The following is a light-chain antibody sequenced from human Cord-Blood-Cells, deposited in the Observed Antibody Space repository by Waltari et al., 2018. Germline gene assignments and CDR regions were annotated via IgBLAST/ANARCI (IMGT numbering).Light chain of an antibody. V-gene: IGLV1-47*01. Sequence: QSVLTQPPSASGTPGQRVTISCSGSSSNIGSNYVYWYQQLPGTAHKLLLYRNNQRPSGVPDQFSGSKSGTSASLAISGLRSEDEADYYCAAWDDSLSGVFGGGTKLTVL. CDR2: RNN. CDR1: SSNIGSNY. CDR3: AAWDDSLSGV. J-gene: IGLJ3*02.